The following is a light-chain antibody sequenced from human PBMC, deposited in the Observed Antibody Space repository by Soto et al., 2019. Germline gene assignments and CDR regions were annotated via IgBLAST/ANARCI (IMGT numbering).Light chain of an antibody. V-gene: IGLV2-14*03. Sequence: QSVLTQPASVSGSPGQSIAISCTGTSSDVGFYNYVSWNQQHPGKAPKLMVYDVNNRPSGVSNSFSGSKSGKTASLTISGPQAEDEADYYCTSYTTSSTYVFGTGTKVTVL. CDR2: DVN. CDR1: SSDVGFYNY. J-gene: IGLJ1*01. CDR3: TSYTTSSTYV.